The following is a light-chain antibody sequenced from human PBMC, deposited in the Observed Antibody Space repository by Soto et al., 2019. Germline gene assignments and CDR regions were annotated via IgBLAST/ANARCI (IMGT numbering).Light chain of an antibody. CDR2: DAS. Sequence: DIQMTQSPSSLSASVGDRVTITCQASQDISNYLNWHQQKPGKAPKLLIYDASNLETRVPSRFSGSGSGTDFSFTISSLQPEDIATYYCEHYDKLPFAFGPGTKVDIK. J-gene: IGKJ3*01. CDR3: EHYDKLPFA. V-gene: IGKV1-33*01. CDR1: QDISNY.